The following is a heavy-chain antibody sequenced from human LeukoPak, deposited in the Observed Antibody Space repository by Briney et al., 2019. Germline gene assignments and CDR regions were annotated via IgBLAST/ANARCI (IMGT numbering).Heavy chain of an antibody. J-gene: IGHJ5*02. D-gene: IGHD3-9*01. V-gene: IGHV4-39*07. Sequence: SETLSLTCTVSGGSISSSTYYWGWIRQPPGKGLEWIGSMYYSGNIYYNPSVKSRVTLPVDVSKNRFSLNLTSVTAADTALYFCARTHFDSLGWFDPWGQGIQVIVSS. CDR2: MYYSGNI. CDR1: GGSISSSTYY. CDR3: ARTHFDSLGWFDP.